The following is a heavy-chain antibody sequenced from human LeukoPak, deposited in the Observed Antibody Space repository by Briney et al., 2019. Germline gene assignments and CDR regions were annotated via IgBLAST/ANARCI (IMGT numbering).Heavy chain of an antibody. CDR1: GGSFSGYY. J-gene: IGHJ6*02. D-gene: IGHD5-18*01. Sequence: SETLSLTCAVYGGSFSGYYWSWIRQPPGKGLEWIGEINHSGSTNYNPSLESRVTISVDTSKNQFSLKLSSVTAADTAVYYCARGRAGGTAMVTSASYGMDVWGQGTTVTVSS. CDR2: INHSGST. CDR3: ARGRAGGTAMVTSASYGMDV. V-gene: IGHV4-34*01.